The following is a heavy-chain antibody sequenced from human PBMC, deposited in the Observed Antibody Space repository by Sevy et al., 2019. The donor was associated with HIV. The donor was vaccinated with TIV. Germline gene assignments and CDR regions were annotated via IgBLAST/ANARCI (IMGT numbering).Heavy chain of an antibody. CDR1: GLIFSSHW. Sequence: GGSLRLSCVASGLIFSSHWMTWVRQAPGKGLEWVATIKQDASEKYYVDSVKGRFTISRDNAKNSVYLQMGSLRVEDTAMYFCASDYFWGQGTLVTVSS. V-gene: IGHV3-7*01. J-gene: IGHJ4*02. CDR3: ASDYF. CDR2: IKQDASEK.